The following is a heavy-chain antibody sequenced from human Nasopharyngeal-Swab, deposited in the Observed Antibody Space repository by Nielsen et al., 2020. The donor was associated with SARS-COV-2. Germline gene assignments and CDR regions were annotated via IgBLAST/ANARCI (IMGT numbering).Heavy chain of an antibody. J-gene: IGHJ6*03. D-gene: IGHD6-19*01. CDR3: AKDITGYSSGWFYYYYYMDV. Sequence: GGSLRLSCAASGFTFSSYGMHWVRQAPGKGLEWVAVISYDGSNKYYADSVKGRFTISRDNSKNTLYLQMNSLRAEDTAVYYCAKDITGYSSGWFYYYYYMDVWGKGTTVTVS. CDR2: ISYDGSNK. CDR1: GFTFSSYG. V-gene: IGHV3-30*18.